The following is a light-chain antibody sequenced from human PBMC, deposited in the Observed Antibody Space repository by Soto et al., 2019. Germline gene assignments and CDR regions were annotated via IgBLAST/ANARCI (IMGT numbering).Light chain of an antibody. J-gene: IGLJ1*01. CDR2: EVS. Sequence: QSVLTQPPSASGSPGQSVTISCTGTSSDVGKYDYVSWFQHHPGKAPKLIIYEVSKRPSGVPDRFSGSKSGSTASLTVSGLQTEDEAEYTCCSYAGSSTYVFGSGTKVTVL. CDR1: SSDVGKYDY. CDR3: CSYAGSSTYV. V-gene: IGLV2-8*01.